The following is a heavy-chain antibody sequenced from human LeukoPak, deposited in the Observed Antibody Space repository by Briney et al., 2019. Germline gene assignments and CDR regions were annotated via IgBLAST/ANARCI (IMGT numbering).Heavy chain of an antibody. V-gene: IGHV4-39*01. CDR2: IYYGETT. Sequence: KTSETLSLTCTVSGGSISSTSYYWDWIRQPPGKGLEWIGSIYYGETTYYSSSLKSRVTISVNTSKNQFSLRLTSVTAADMAVYYCARQVSDYFYYYIDVWGRGTTVTVSS. J-gene: IGHJ6*03. CDR3: ARQVSDYFYYYIDV. D-gene: IGHD5/OR15-5a*01. CDR1: GGSISSTSYY.